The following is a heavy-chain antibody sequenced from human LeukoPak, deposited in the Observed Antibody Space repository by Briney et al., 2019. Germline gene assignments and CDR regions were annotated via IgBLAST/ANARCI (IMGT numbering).Heavy chain of an antibody. CDR2: IYPDDSDT. CDR1: GYTFRYYW. V-gene: IGHV5-51*01. CDR3: GTFYPAEYFDY. Sequence: GESLKISCTGSGYTFRYYWIGWVRQMPGKGLEWMGIIYPDDSDTKYSPSFQGQVTISADKSINTAYLQWSSLKASDTAMIGSGTFYPAEYFDYWGQGTLVTVSS. D-gene: IGHD3-10*01. J-gene: IGHJ4*02.